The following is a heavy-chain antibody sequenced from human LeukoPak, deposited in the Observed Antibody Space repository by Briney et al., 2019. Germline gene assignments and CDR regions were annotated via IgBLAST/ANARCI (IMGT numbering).Heavy chain of an antibody. CDR1: GYTFTGYY. J-gene: IGHJ4*02. Sequence: ASVKVSCKASGYTFTGYYMHWVRQAPGQGLEWMGWINPNSGGTNYAQKFQGRVTMTRDTSISTAYMEPSRLRSDDTAVYYCARDPDSSSWYATNFDYWGQGTLVTVSS. CDR2: INPNSGGT. D-gene: IGHD6-13*01. V-gene: IGHV1-2*02. CDR3: ARDPDSSSWYATNFDY.